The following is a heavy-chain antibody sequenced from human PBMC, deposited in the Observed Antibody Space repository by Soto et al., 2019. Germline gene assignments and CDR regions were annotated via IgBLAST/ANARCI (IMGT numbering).Heavy chain of an antibody. J-gene: IGHJ5*01. CDR2: IIPIFGTA. CDR1: GGAFSSYA. D-gene: IGHD1-7*01. V-gene: IGHV1-69*13. Sequence: SVKVSCNASGGAFSSYAIGWVRQAPGQGLEWMGGIIPIFGTANYAQKFQGRVTITADESTSTAYMELSRLRSEDTAVYYCASERVTGTTWSWFDSWGQGTLVTVSS. CDR3: ASERVTGTTWSWFDS.